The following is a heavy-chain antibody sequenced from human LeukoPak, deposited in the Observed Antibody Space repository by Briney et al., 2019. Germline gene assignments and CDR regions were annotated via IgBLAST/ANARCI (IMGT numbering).Heavy chain of an antibody. J-gene: IGHJ4*02. CDR3: ARARPRADY. V-gene: IGHV3-30-3*01. Sequence: GRSLRLSCAASGFTFSSYAMHWVRQAPGKGLEWVAVISYDGSNKYYADSVKGRFTISRDNSKNTLYLQMNSLRAEDMAVYYCARARPRADYWGQGTLVTVSS. CDR1: GFTFSSYA. CDR2: ISYDGSNK.